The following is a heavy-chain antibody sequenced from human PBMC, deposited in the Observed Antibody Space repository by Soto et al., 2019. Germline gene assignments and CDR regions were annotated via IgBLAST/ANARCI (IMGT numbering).Heavy chain of an antibody. V-gene: IGHV4-30-4*01. J-gene: IGHJ4*02. Sequence: TSETLSLTCTVSGGSIKSSDYRWSWTRQSPAKGLEWIGYIHNSGTSFYNPSLRGRVTVTLDTSRSQFSLTLASVTAADTAVYYCVREERIAAPQLDYWGQGIPVTVS. CDR1: GGSIKSSDYR. CDR2: IHNSGTS. CDR3: VREERIAAPQLDY. D-gene: IGHD6-6*01.